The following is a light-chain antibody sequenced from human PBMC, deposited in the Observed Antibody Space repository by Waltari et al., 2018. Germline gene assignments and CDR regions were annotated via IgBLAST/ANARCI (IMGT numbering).Light chain of an antibody. CDR1: SSDLGTYNY. Sequence: QSVLTQPASVSGSPGQSITISCTGTSSDLGTYNYVSWYQQHTGRAPKLIIFDVNVRPSWVSNRFSGSKSGNTAFLTISVLQTEDEGHLYCCSYTTTGPVVFGGGTKLTIL. CDR3: CSYTTTGPVV. V-gene: IGLV2-14*03. J-gene: IGLJ2*01. CDR2: DVN.